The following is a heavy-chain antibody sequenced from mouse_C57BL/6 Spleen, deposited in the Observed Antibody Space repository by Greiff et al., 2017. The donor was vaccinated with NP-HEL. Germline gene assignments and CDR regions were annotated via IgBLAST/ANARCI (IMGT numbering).Heavy chain of an antibody. V-gene: IGHV1-19*01. J-gene: IGHJ2*01. CDR3: ARSRGYYGLGFDY. CDR1: GYTFTDYY. D-gene: IGHD1-1*01. CDR2: INPYNGGT. Sequence: EVQLQQSGPVLVKPGASVKMSCKASGYTFTDYYMNWVKQSHGKSLEWIGVINPYNGGTSYNQKFKGKATLTVDKSSSTAYMELNSLTSEDSAVYYGARSRGYYGLGFDYWGQGTTLTVSS.